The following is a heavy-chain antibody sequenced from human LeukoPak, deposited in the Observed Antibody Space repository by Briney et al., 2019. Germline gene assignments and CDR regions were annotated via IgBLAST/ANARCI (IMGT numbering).Heavy chain of an antibody. V-gene: IGHV5-51*01. J-gene: IGHJ4*02. CDR1: GYSFTSYW. CDR2: IYPGDSDT. D-gene: IGHD3-3*01. Sequence: GESLKVSCKGSGYSFTSYWIGWVRQLPGKGLEWMGIIYPGDSDTRYSPSFQGQVTISADKSISTAYLQWSSLKASDTAMYYCARQARFLEWLFGSPNYFDYWGQGTLVTVSS. CDR3: ARQARFLEWLFGSPNYFDY.